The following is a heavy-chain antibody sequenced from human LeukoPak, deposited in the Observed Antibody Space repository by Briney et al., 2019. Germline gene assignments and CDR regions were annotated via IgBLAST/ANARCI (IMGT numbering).Heavy chain of an antibody. J-gene: IGHJ4*02. Sequence: GGSLRLSCAASGSTFSDYYMSWIRQAPGKGLEWVSYISNSGSIIYDADSVKGRFTTSRDNAKTSLYLQMNSLRAEDTAVYYCASRNLGATAEYWGQGTLVTVSS. CDR1: GSTFSDYY. D-gene: IGHD1-26*01. CDR3: ASRNLGATAEY. V-gene: IGHV3-11*01. CDR2: ISNSGSII.